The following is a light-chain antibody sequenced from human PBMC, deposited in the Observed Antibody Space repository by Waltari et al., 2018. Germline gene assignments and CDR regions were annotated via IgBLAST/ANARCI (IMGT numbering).Light chain of an antibody. Sequence: DVVMTQSPLSLSVTIGQTASISCRSSQSLVHSDGNPYLNWFHQRPGQSPRRLIYKISNRDYGVPDRFSGSGSGTDFTLKITRVEAEDVGVYYCMQAAHWPKTFGQGTKVEIK. CDR3: MQAAHWPKT. V-gene: IGKV2-30*02. CDR1: QSLVHSDGNPY. CDR2: KIS. J-gene: IGKJ1*01.